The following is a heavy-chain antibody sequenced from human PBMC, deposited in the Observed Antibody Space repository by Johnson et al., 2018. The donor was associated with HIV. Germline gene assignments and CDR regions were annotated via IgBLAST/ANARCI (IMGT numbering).Heavy chain of an antibody. CDR2: ISYDGSNK. V-gene: IGHV3-30*03. D-gene: IGHD6-13*01. Sequence: QVQLVESGGGVVQPGRSLRLSCAASGFTFSSYGMHWVRQAPGKGLEWVAVISYDGSNKYYADSVKGRFTISRDNSKNTLYLQMNSLGAEDTAVYYCARVRFSSSFLDAFDVWGQGAMVTVSS. CDR1: GFTFSSYG. J-gene: IGHJ3*01. CDR3: ARVRFSSSFLDAFDV.